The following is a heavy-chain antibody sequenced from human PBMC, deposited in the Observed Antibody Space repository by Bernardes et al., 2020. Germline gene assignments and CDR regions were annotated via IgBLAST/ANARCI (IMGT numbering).Heavy chain of an antibody. J-gene: IGHJ4*02. CDR3: ARGWGDYIWGSYPYFDY. D-gene: IGHD3-16*02. CDR1: GGSISSSSYY. CDR2: VYYRGST. V-gene: IGHV4-39*02. Sequence: SETLSLTCTVSGGSISSSSYYWGWIRQPPGKGLEWIGSVYYRGSTYYNPSLKSRVTISVDTSKNHFFLKLSSVTAADTAVYYCARGWGDYIWGSYPYFDYWGQGTLVTVSS.